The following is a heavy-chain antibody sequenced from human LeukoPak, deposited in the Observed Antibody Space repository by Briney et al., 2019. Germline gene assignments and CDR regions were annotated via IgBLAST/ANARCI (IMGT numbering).Heavy chain of an antibody. CDR3: VGDPRRITLTLVTRRGGYFQH. D-gene: IGHD3-22*01. J-gene: IGHJ1*01. V-gene: IGHV3-11*04. CDR2: ISSSGSTI. CDR1: GFTFSDYY. Sequence: GGSLRLSCAASGFTFSDYYMSWIRQAPGKGLEWVSYISSSGSTIYYADSVKGRFTISRDNSKNMLFLQMNSLRTEDTAVYYCVGDPRRITLTLVTRRGGYFQHWGQGTLVTVSS.